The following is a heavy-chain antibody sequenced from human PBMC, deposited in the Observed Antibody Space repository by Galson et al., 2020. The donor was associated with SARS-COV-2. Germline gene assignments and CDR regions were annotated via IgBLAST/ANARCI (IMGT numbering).Heavy chain of an antibody. CDR3: ARAYDYVWGSLSADAFDI. V-gene: IGHV3-21*01. CDR2: ISSSSSYI. J-gene: IGHJ3*02. D-gene: IGHD3-16*01. CDR1: GFTFSSYS. Sequence: NSGGSLRLSCAASGFTFSSYSMNWVRQAPGKGLEWVSSISSSSSYIYYADSVKGRFTISRDNAKNSLYLQMNSLRAEDTAVYYCARAYDYVWGSLSADAFDIWGQGTMVTVSS.